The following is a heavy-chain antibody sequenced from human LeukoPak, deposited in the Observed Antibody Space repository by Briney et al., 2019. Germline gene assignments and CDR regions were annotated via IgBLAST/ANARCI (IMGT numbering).Heavy chain of an antibody. D-gene: IGHD3-9*01. Sequence: SETLSLTCAVYGGSFSGYYWSWIRQPPGKGLEWIGEINHSGSTNHNPSLKSRVTISVDTSKNQFSLKLSSVTAADTAVYYCASPGRKYYDILTGYYMGNWFDPWGQGTLVTVSS. V-gene: IGHV4-34*01. CDR3: ASPGRKYYDILTGYYMGNWFDP. CDR1: GGSFSGYY. CDR2: INHSGST. J-gene: IGHJ5*02.